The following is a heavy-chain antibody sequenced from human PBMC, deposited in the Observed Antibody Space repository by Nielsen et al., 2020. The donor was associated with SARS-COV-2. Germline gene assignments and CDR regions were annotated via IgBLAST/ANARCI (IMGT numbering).Heavy chain of an antibody. J-gene: IGHJ4*02. CDR1: GLTFSTYS. CDR3: ATDQYCPNGICSSGGRDY. D-gene: IGHD2-8*01. CDR2: ISASGSYK. V-gene: IGHV3-21*01. Sequence: GGSLRLSCAASGLTFSTYSIMWVRQAPGKGLEWVSHISASGSYKYYADSVKGRFTISRDNAKNSLYLQMNSLRAEDTAVYYCATDQYCPNGICSSGGRDYWGQGTLVTVSS.